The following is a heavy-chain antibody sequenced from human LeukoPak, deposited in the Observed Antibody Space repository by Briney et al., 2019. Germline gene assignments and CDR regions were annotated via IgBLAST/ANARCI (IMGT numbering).Heavy chain of an antibody. V-gene: IGHV3-30*18. Sequence: GGSLRLSCAASGFTFSSYGMHWVRQAPGKGLEWVAVISYDGSNKYYADSVKGRFTISRDNSKNTLYLQMNSLRAEDTAVYYCAKGGYSSSWGQGTLVTVSS. CDR1: GFTFSSYG. J-gene: IGHJ4*02. CDR3: AKGGYSSS. D-gene: IGHD6-13*01. CDR2: ISYDGSNK.